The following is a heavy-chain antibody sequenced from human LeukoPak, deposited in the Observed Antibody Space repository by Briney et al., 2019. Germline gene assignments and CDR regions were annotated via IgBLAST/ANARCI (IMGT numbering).Heavy chain of an antibody. CDR2: IIPIFGTA. V-gene: IGHV1-69*05. D-gene: IGHD6-19*01. Sequence: SVKVSCKASGGTFSSYAISWVRQAPGQGLEWMGRIIPIFGTATYAQKFHGRVTITTDESTSTAYMELSSLRSEDTAVYYCARHSSGWIKFDYWGQGTLVTVSS. CDR3: ARHSSGWIKFDY. CDR1: GGTFSSYA. J-gene: IGHJ4*02.